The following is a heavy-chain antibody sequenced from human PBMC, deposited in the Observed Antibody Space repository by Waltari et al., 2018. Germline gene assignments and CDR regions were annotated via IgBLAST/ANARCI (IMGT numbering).Heavy chain of an antibody. Sequence: QVQLQESGPGLVKPSQTLSLTCPVPGGSISSGSYYWSWNRQPAGKGLEWIGRIYTSGSTNYNPSLKSRVTISVDTSKNQFSLKLSSVTAADTAVYYCARGTQQWLGYYYYYMDVWGKGTTVTVSS. D-gene: IGHD6-19*01. J-gene: IGHJ6*03. CDR2: IYTSGST. V-gene: IGHV4-61*02. CDR1: GGSISSGSYY. CDR3: ARGTQQWLGYYYYYMDV.